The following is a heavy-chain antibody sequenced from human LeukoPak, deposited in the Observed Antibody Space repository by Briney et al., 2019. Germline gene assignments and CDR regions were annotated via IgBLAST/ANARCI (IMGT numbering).Heavy chain of an antibody. CDR2: IKQDGSEK. J-gene: IGHJ6*03. CDR3: ARDQELELRDNYYYYMDV. D-gene: IGHD1-7*01. Sequence: GGSLRLSCTASGFTFRSYAMSWVRQIPGKGLEWVANIKQDGSEKYYVDSVKGRFTISRDNAKNSLYLQMNSLRAEDTAVYYCARDQELELRDNYYYYMDVWGKGTTVTVSS. CDR1: GFTFRSYA. V-gene: IGHV3-7*01.